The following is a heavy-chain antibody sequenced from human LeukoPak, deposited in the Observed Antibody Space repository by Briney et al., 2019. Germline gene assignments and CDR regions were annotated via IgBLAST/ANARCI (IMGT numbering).Heavy chain of an antibody. CDR2: IYHSGST. Sequence: PSETLSLTCAVSGYSISSGYYWGWIRQPPGKGLEWIGSIYHSGSTNYNPSLKSRVTISVDTSKNQFSLKLSSVTAADTAVYYCARASERSVKHWGQGTLVTVSS. CDR1: GYSISSGYY. V-gene: IGHV4-38-2*01. CDR3: ARASERSVKH. J-gene: IGHJ4*02. D-gene: IGHD3-3*01.